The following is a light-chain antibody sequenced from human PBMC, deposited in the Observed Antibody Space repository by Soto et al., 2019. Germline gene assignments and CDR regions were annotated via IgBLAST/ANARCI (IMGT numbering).Light chain of an antibody. CDR2: GVS. J-gene: IGKJ5*01. CDR1: QYISTK. V-gene: IGKV3D-15*01. CDR3: QQYNNWPPIT. Sequence: ETMMTQSPATLSVSPGERVTLSCRASQYISTKLAWYQQKPGQSPRLVISGVSKRATGIPARFSGSGSGKEFNLTISSLQSEDLGVYYCQQYNNWPPITFGQGTRLEI.